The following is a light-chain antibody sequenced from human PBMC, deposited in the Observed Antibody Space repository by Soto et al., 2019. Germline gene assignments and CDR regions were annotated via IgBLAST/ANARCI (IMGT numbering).Light chain of an antibody. J-gene: IGKJ3*01. CDR2: GAS. CDR3: QQYGSSLFT. Sequence: EIVLTQSPGTLSLSPGERATLSCRASQSVSSTYLAWYQQKPGQAPRLLINGASSRATGIPDRFSGSGSGTDFTLTISRLEPEDFAVYYCQQYGSSLFTFGLGPKWISN. V-gene: IGKV3-20*01. CDR1: QSVSSTY.